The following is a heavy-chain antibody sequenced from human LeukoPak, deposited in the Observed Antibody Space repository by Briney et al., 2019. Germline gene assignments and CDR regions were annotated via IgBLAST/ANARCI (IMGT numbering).Heavy chain of an antibody. J-gene: IGHJ4*02. V-gene: IGHV3-30*18. Sequence: GGSLRLSCAASGFTYSSYGMHWVRQAPGKGLEWVAVISYDGSNKYYADSVKGRFTISRDNSKNTLYLQMNSLRAEDTAVYYCAKGIAGRAPHDYWGQGTLVTVSS. CDR1: GFTYSSYG. CDR3: AKGIAGRAPHDY. D-gene: IGHD2-15*01. CDR2: ISYDGSNK.